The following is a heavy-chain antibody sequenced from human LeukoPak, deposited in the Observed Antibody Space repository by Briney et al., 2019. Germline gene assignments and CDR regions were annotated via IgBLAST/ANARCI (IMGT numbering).Heavy chain of an antibody. CDR3: ARRSVTLDAFDI. J-gene: IGHJ3*02. D-gene: IGHD4-17*01. CDR2: IYCSGST. V-gene: IGHV4-31*03. CDR1: GGSISSGGYY. Sequence: NPSQTLSLTCTVSGGSISSGGYYWTWIRHHPGKGLEWIGYIYCSGSTHYNPSLKGRVTISVDTPKNQFSLKLSSVTAADTAVYYCARRSVTLDAFDIWGQGTMVTVSS.